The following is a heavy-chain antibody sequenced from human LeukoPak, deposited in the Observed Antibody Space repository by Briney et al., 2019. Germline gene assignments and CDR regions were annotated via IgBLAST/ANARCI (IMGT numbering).Heavy chain of an antibody. V-gene: IGHV3-53*01. CDR2: IYSGGST. Sequence: PGGSLRLSCAASGFTVSSNYMSWVRQAPGKGLEWVSVIYSGGSTYYADSVKGRFTISRDNSKNTLYLQMNSLRAEDTAVYYCARDPGYYGSGSYYIWAFDIWGQGTMVTVPS. D-gene: IGHD3-10*01. CDR3: ARDPGYYGSGSYYIWAFDI. J-gene: IGHJ3*02. CDR1: GFTVSSNY.